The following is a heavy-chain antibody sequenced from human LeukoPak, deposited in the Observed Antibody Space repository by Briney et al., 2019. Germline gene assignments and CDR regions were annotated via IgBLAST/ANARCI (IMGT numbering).Heavy chain of an antibody. D-gene: IGHD4-11*01. CDR3: ARRRGKRVTNFDY. V-gene: IGHV4-34*01. CDR1: GGSFSGYY. CDR2: INHSGST. J-gene: IGHJ4*02. Sequence: SETLSLTCAVYGGSFSGYYWSWIRQPPGKGLEWIGEINHSGSTNYNPSLKSRVTISVDTSKSQFSLKLSSVTAADTAVYYCARRRGKRVTNFDYWGQGTLVTVSS.